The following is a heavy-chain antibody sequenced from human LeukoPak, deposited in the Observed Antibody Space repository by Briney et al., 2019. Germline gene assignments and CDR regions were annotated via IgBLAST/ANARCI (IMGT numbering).Heavy chain of an antibody. D-gene: IGHD1/OR15-1a*01. J-gene: IGHJ4*02. Sequence: ASVKVSCKTSGYTFTTYEINWVRQDPGQGLEGMGRISAYNGYTNYGQKLQGRVTMTTDTSTNTAYMELTSLRSDDTAVYYCARVGTGTRSFDSWGQGTLVTVSS. CDR1: GYTFTTYE. V-gene: IGHV1-18*01. CDR3: ARVGTGTRSFDS. CDR2: ISAYNGYT.